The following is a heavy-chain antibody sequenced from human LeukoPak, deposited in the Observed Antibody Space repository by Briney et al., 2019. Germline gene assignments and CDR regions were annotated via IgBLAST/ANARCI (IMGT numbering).Heavy chain of an antibody. J-gene: IGHJ4*02. D-gene: IGHD2-15*01. CDR2: IKPDESQK. Sequence: GGSLRLSCADSGFTLSTYWMSWVRQAPGKGLEWVATIKPDESQKKYLDSVKGRFTVSRDNAKNSLYLQMNSLRAEDTAVYYCVRGLVGYCSGGAWDGTCFDYWGQGALVTVSS. V-gene: IGHV3-7*03. CDR1: GFTLSTYW. CDR3: VRGLVGYCSGGAWDGTCFDY.